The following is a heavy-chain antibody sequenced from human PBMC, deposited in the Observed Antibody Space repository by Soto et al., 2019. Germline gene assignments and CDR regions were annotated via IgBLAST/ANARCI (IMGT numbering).Heavy chain of an antibody. Sequence: EVQVLESGGGLVQPGGSLRLSCEGSGFTVSSHAMTWFRQAPGKGPEWVSTATADGGTYYADSVKGRFAVSRDTSENRLYLQMNSLGAEYPAAYYCAPHVSCSGGSCQYDAFAIRGQGTMVTVSS. J-gene: IGHJ3*02. D-gene: IGHD2-15*01. V-gene: IGHV3-23*01. CDR1: GFTVSSHA. CDR3: APHVSCSGGSCQYDAFAI. CDR2: ATADGGT.